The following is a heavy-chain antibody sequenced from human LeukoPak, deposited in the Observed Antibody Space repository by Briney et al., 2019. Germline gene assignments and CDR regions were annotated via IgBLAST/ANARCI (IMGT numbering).Heavy chain of an antibody. V-gene: IGHV4-34*01. D-gene: IGHD2-15*01. J-gene: IGHJ5*02. CDR3: ARRRRRIQHRGSWFDP. Sequence: PSETLSLTCAVYGGSFSGYYWSWIRQPPGKGLEWIGEINHSGSTNYNPSLKSRVTISVDTSKNQFSLKLSSVTAADTAVYYCARRRRRIQHRGSWFDPWGQGTLVTVSS. CDR2: INHSGST. CDR1: GGSFSGYY.